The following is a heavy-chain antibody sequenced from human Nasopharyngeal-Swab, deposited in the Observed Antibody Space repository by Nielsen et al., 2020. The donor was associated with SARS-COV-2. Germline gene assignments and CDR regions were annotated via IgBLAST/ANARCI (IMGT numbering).Heavy chain of an antibody. Sequence: WIRQPPGKGPEWVAVIYHDGSQEYVADSVEGRFTTSRDNSKNTLSLQMNSLRVEDTAVYYCAREECSSGWCIDRWGQGTLVTVSS. CDR2: IYHDGSQE. V-gene: IGHV3-33*01. J-gene: IGHJ4*02. CDR3: AREECSSGWCIDR. D-gene: IGHD6-19*01.